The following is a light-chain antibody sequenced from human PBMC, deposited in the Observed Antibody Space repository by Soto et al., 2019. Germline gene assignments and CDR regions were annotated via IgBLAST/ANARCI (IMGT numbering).Light chain of an antibody. V-gene: IGKV3-15*01. CDR3: QQYRNWPLT. CDR2: GAS. CDR1: ESVSSS. J-gene: IGKJ4*01. Sequence: EIVMTQSPATLCVSPGERATLSCRASESVSSSLAWYQHKPGQNPRLLIYGASTRATNIAARFSGSGSGTEFTLTISSLQSEDFAVYYCQQYRNWPLTFGGGTKVEI.